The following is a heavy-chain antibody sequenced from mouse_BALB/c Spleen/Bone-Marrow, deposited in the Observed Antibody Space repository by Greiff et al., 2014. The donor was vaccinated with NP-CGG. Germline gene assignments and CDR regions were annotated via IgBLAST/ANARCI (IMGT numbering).Heavy chain of an antibody. J-gene: IGHJ4*01. CDR2: INPGSGGT. V-gene: IGHV1-54*01. Sequence: QVQLQLAESGVELARPAISVKVSCNASGYAFTCYLIEWVKPRPGQGLVWIVEINPGSGGTNYNEKFKGKATLTACESSSTAYMQVSSLTSDDAAVYYCAREQGLRRGAMDYWGQGTSVTVSS. CDR3: AREQGLRRGAMDY. D-gene: IGHD3-3*01. CDR1: GYAFTCYL.